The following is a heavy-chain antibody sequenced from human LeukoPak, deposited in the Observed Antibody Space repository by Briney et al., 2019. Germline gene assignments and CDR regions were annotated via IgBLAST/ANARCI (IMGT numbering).Heavy chain of an antibody. CDR1: GFAVSSNH. Sequence: GGSLRLSCAASGFAVSSNHMTWVRQAPGKGLEWVSVISNTGTIYYADSVKGRLTISRDKSKNTLYLQMNNLSAEDTAVYYCAGYGGYSFWGQGTLVAVSS. V-gene: IGHV3-66*01. J-gene: IGHJ4*02. D-gene: IGHD4-23*01. CDR2: ISNTGTI. CDR3: AGYGGYSF.